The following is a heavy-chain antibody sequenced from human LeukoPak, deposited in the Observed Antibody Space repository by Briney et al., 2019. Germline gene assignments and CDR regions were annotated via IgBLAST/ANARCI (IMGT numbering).Heavy chain of an antibody. CDR2: ISSSSSYI. V-gene: IGHV3-21*01. D-gene: IGHD3-22*01. J-gene: IGHJ4*02. Sequence: GGSLRLSCAASGFTFSHYSMNWVRQAPGKGLEWVSFISSSSSYIYYADSVKGRFTISRDNAKNSLYLQVNSLRAEDTAVYYCARHGTGGYYDSSGYSDYWGQGTLVTVSS. CDR1: GFTFSHYS. CDR3: ARHGTGGYYDSSGYSDY.